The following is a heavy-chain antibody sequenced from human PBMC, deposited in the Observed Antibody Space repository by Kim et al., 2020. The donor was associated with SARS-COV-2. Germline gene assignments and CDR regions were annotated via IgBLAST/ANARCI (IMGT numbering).Heavy chain of an antibody. V-gene: IGHV1-58*02. CDR1: GFTFSNSG. Sequence: SVKVSCKASGFTFSNSGMQWVRQARGQRLEWIGWIVVGSGNTNYAQKFQGRVTITRDMSTNTAYMELSSLRSEDTAVYYCAASTGTVGEFDYWGQGTLV. D-gene: IGHD3-16*01. CDR2: IVVGSGNT. J-gene: IGHJ4*02. CDR3: AASTGTVGEFDY.